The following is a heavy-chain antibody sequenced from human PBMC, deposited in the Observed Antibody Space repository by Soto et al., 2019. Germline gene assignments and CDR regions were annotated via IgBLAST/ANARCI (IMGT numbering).Heavy chain of an antibody. CDR3: ARDRRDIVVVVAATPVDP. Sequence: QVQLVQSGAEVKKPGASVKVSCKASGYTFTSYGISWVRQAPGQGLEWMGWISAYNGNTNYAQKLQGRVTMTTDTSTSTAYMKLRRLRSDDTALYYCARDRRDIVVVVAATPVDPWGQGTLVTVSS. CDR2: ISAYNGNT. J-gene: IGHJ5*02. D-gene: IGHD2-15*01. V-gene: IGHV1-18*01. CDR1: GYTFTSYG.